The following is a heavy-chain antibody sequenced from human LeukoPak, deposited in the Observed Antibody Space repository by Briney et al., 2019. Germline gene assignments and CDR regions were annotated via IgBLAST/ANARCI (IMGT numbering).Heavy chain of an antibody. CDR2: ISSSSSYI. D-gene: IGHD3-3*01. Sequence: NPGGSLRLSCAASGFTFSSYSMNWVRQAPGRGLEWVSSISSSSSYIYYADSVKGRFTISRDNAKNSMYLQMNSLRAEDTAVYYCARSGINYGKMIYDFWSGGYLDYWGQGTLVTVSS. CDR1: GFTFSSYS. J-gene: IGHJ4*02. V-gene: IGHV3-21*01. CDR3: ARSGINYGKMIYDFWSGGYLDY.